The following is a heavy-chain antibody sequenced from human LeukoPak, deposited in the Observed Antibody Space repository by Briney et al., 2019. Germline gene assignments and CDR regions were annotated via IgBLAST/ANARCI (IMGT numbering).Heavy chain of an antibody. J-gene: IGHJ6*03. Sequence: AGSLRLSCAASGFTFNTYGMNWVRQAPGKGLEWVSAISGSGGSTYYADSVKGRFTISRDNSENTLYLQMNSLRAEDTAIFYCAKGSGSANYMDVWGKGTTVTISS. CDR2: ISGSGGST. CDR1: GFTFNTYG. D-gene: IGHD6-19*01. V-gene: IGHV3-23*01. CDR3: AKGSGSANYMDV.